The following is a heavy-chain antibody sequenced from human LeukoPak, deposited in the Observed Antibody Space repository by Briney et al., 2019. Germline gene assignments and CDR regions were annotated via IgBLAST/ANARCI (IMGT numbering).Heavy chain of an antibody. CDR1: GFTFSNDW. D-gene: IGHD2-8*02. J-gene: IGHJ4*02. V-gene: IGHV4-59*08. CDR2: IYYSGST. CDR3: EHRTGPGYKTTPVDY. Sequence: PSETLRLTCAVSGFTFSNDWMSWVRQPPGKGLEWIGYIYYSGSTNYNPSLKSRVTISVDTSKNQFSLKLSSVTAADTAVYYCEHRTGPGYKTTPVDYSGQGTLVTVSS.